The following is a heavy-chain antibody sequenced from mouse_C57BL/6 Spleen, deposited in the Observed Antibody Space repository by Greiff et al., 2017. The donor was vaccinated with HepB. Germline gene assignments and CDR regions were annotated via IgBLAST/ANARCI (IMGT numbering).Heavy chain of an antibody. CDR3: ARKGRLRQEFAY. CDR1: GYTFTSYW. V-gene: IGHV1-61*01. J-gene: IGHJ3*01. Sequence: QVQLQQPGAELVRPGSSVKLSCKASGYTFTSYWMDWVKQRPGQGLEWIGNIYPSDSETHYNQKFKDKATLTVDKSSSTAYMQLSSLTSEDSAVYYCARKGRLRQEFAYCGHVFPATVSA. CDR2: IYPSDSET. D-gene: IGHD2-4*01.